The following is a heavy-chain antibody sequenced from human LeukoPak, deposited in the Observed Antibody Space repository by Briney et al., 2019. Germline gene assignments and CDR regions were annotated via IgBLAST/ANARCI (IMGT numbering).Heavy chain of an antibody. V-gene: IGHV3-23*01. CDR1: GITFRSYA. CDR2: ISGSAGSA. Sequence: GGSLRLSCAASGITFRSYAMSCVREPPGKGLEWVSAISGSAGSAYYADSVKGRFTISRDNSKNTLYLQMNSLRAEDTAIYYCAKDLTAMIRYYFDYWGQGTLLTVSS. D-gene: IGHD5-18*01. CDR3: AKDLTAMIRYYFDY. J-gene: IGHJ4*02.